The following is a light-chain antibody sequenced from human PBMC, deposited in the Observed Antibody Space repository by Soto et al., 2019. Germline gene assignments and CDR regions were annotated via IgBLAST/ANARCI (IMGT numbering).Light chain of an antibody. Sequence: EIVLTQSPGTLSLSPGERATLSCRASQSVSSSYLAGYQQKPGQAPRLLIYGACSRATGIPDRFSGSGSGTDFTITISRLEPEDFAVYYCQQYGSSPPWTFGQGTKVEIK. CDR1: QSVSSSY. CDR2: GAC. V-gene: IGKV3-20*01. J-gene: IGKJ1*01. CDR3: QQYGSSPPWT.